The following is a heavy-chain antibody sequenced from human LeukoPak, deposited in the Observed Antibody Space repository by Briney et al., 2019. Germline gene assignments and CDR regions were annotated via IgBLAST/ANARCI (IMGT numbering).Heavy chain of an antibody. CDR1: GGSVSSYH. V-gene: IGHV4-59*02. CDR3: AVLGNYALDY. D-gene: IGHD1-7*01. J-gene: IGHJ4*02. CDR2: MYYSGST. Sequence: PSETLSLTCSVSGGSVSSYHWSWIRQPPGKGLEWIGYMYYSGSTTYNPSLKSRVTISVDTSKNQLSLKLSSVTAADTAVYYCAVLGNYALDYWGQGTLVTVSS.